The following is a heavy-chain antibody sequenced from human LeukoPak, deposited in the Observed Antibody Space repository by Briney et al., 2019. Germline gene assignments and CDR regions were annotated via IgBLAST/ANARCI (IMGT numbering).Heavy chain of an antibody. J-gene: IGHJ4*02. D-gene: IGHD3-22*01. CDR3: ARLTRRYYDSSGYYGPAYFDY. Sequence: TSETLSLTCAVYGGSFSGYYWGWIRQPPGKGLEWIGSIYYSGSTYYNPSLKSRVTISVDTSKNQFSLKLSSVTAADTAVYYCARLTRRYYDSSGYYGPAYFDYWGQGTLVTVSS. CDR1: GGSFSGYY. V-gene: IGHV4-39*01. CDR2: IYYSGST.